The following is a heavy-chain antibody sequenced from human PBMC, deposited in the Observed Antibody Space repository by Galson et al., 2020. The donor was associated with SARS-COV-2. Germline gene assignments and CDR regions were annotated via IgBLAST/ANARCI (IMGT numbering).Heavy chain of an antibody. CDR1: GFSLSTSGMC. CDR2: IDWDDDK. CDR3: ALIPVAGRFYEYCDDGMDV. Sequence: SGPTLVKPTQTLTLTCTFSGFSLSTSGMCVSWIRQPPGKALEWLALIDWDDDKYYSTSLKTRLTISKDTSKNQVVLTMTNMDPVDTATYYCALIPVAGRFYEYCDDGMDVWGQGTTVTVSS. J-gene: IGHJ6*02. D-gene: IGHD6-19*01. V-gene: IGHV2-70*01.